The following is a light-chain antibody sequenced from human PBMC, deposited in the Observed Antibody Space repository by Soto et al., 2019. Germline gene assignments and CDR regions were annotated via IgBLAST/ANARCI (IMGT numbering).Light chain of an antibody. J-gene: IGLJ2*01. CDR3: HSYDSSLSGGV. CDR1: SSNIGAGYN. CDR2: SNS. V-gene: IGLV1-40*01. Sequence: QSVLTQPPSVSGAPGQRVSISCTGSSSNIGAGYNVHWYQQFPGTAPKLLIYSNSLRPSGVPDRFSGSKSGTSASLAITGLQAEDEADYYCHSYDSSLSGGVFGGGTQLTVL.